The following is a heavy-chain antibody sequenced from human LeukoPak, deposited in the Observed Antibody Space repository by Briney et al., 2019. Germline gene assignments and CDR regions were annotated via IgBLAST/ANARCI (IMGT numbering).Heavy chain of an antibody. J-gene: IGHJ4*02. CDR2: ISGSGDT. D-gene: IGHD5-18*01. CDR3: AKEGGYNYGYLDY. Sequence: GGSLRLSCAVSGFSYSSYAMSWVRQAPGKGLEGVSTISGSGDTYYVDSVKGRFTISRDSSKNTLYLQMNSLRVEDTAVYYCAKEGGYNYGYLDYWGQGTLVTVSS. CDR1: GFSYSSYA. V-gene: IGHV3-23*01.